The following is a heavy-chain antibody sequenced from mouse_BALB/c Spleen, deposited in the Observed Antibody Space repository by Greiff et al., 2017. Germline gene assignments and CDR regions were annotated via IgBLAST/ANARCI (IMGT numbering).Heavy chain of an antibody. D-gene: IGHD1-2*01. V-gene: IGHV1-69*02. CDR3: ALLRLYAMDY. CDR2: IDPSDSYT. J-gene: IGHJ4*01. CDR1: GYTFTSYW. Sequence: QVQLQQPGAELVKPGASVKLSCKASGYTFTSYWMHWVKQSPGQGLEWIGEIDPSDSYTNYNQKFKGKATLTVDKSSSTAYMQLSSLTSEDSAVYYCALLRLYAMDYWGQGTSVTVSS.